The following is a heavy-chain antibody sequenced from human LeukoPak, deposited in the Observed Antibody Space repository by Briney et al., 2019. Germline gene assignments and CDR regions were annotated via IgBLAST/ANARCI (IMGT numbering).Heavy chain of an antibody. J-gene: IGHJ3*02. CDR3: AKEPHSDYSDHTDSFDI. CDR2: INLDGTST. CDR1: GFTFSSYW. V-gene: IGHV3-74*01. Sequence: PGVSLRLSCAASGFTFSSYWMHWVRQAPGKGLVWVSRINLDGTSTDYADSVKGRFSISRDNAKNTLYLQMNSLRSEDTAVYYCAKEPHSDYSDHTDSFDIWGQGTMVTVSS. D-gene: IGHD4-17*01.